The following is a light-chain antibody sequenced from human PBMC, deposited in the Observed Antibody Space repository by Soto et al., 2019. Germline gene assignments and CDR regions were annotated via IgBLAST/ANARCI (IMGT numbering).Light chain of an antibody. CDR1: QSVRSSY. V-gene: IGKV3-20*01. CDR3: QQYDSSLWT. CDR2: GAS. Sequence: IVLTQSPGTLSLSPGEGATLSCRASQSVRSSYLAWYQQKPGQTSRLLIYGASSRATGIPDRFSGSGSETDFTLTISRVEPEDFAVYYCQQYDSSLWTFGQGTKVEIK. J-gene: IGKJ1*01.